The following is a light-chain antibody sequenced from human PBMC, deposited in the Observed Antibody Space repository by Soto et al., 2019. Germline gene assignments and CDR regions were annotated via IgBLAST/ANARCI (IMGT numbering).Light chain of an antibody. Sequence: DIQMTQSPSTLSASVGGRVTITCRASQSISVWLAWYQQKAGKAPNLLIYKASRLESRVPSRFSGSGSGTEFTLTISSLQPEDFATYYCQQVNSYPRAFGQGTKVDIK. V-gene: IGKV1-5*03. CDR3: QQVNSYPRA. CDR2: KAS. CDR1: QSISVW. J-gene: IGKJ1*01.